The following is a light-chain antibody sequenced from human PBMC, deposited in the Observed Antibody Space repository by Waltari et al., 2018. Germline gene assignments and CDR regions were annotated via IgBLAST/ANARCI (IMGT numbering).Light chain of an antibody. CDR2: EAN. CDR1: SNDVGSYNL. CDR3: CSYAGSIFV. J-gene: IGLJ1*01. V-gene: IGLV2-23*01. Sequence: QSALTQPASVSGSPGQSITISCTGTSNDVGSYNLVSWYQQHPGKAPKLIIYEANKRSSGISNRRSGSKSGNTASPTISGLEAEDEAEYYCCSYAGSIFVFGTGTKVTVL.